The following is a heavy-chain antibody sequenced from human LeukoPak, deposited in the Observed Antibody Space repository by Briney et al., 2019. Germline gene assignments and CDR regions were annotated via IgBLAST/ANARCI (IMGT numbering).Heavy chain of an antibody. D-gene: IGHD5-12*01. V-gene: IGHV3-48*03. CDR2: ISSSGSTI. CDR3: ARVDIVATTRDYYYYMDV. Sequence: GGSLRLSCAASGFTFSSYEMNWVRQAPGKGLEWVSYISSSGSTIYYADSVKGRFTISRDNAKNSLYLQMNSLRAEDTAVYYCARVDIVATTRDYYYYMDVWGKGTTVTISS. J-gene: IGHJ6*03. CDR1: GFTFSSYE.